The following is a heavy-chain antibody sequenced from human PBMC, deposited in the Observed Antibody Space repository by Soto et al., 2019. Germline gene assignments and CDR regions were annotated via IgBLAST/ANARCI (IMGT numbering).Heavy chain of an antibody. CDR3: VGTYDDSRNLDF. J-gene: IGHJ4*02. Sequence: GGSLRLSCAASGFTVSSNYMNWVRQAPGKGLEWVSVISGSGTTFYADSVKGRFTTSRDNSKNTVYLQMNSLRDEDTAVYYCVGTYDDSRNLDFWGQGALVTVSS. CDR1: GFTVSSNY. CDR2: ISGSGTT. D-gene: IGHD4-17*01. V-gene: IGHV3-53*01.